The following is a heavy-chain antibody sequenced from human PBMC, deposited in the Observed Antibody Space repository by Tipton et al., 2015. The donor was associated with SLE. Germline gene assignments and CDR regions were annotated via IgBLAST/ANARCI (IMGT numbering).Heavy chain of an antibody. CDR1: GFNFNSYS. CDR2: ISRHSNII. CDR3: ARRKYCGGDKCYYFDY. V-gene: IGHV3-48*01. Sequence: SLRLSCTASGFNFNSYSFNWVRQAPGKGLEWVSYISRHSNIIHYADSVKGRFTISRDSGNNSVYLEMKSLRAEDTAVYYCARRKYCGGDKCYYFDYWGQGTLVTVSP. D-gene: IGHD2-21*01. J-gene: IGHJ4*02.